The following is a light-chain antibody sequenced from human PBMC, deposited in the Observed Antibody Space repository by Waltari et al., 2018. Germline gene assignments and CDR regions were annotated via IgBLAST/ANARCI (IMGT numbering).Light chain of an antibody. J-gene: IGLJ3*02. CDR1: RIGGKS. Sequence: SYVLNQPPSVSVAPGETATILGGGNRIGGKSVHWYQQKSGRAPVVVISEDSDRPSGTPERISGTNSGNTATLTISRVEVGDEADYFCQIWDSSGEQWVFGGGTRLTV. V-gene: IGLV3-21*01. CDR3: QIWDSSGEQWV. CDR2: EDS.